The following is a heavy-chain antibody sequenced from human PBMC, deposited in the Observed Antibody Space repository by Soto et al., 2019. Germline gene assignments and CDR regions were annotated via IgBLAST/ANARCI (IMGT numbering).Heavy chain of an antibody. J-gene: IGHJ5*01. CDR3: ARGAGYGDYGDS. V-gene: IGHV3-48*02. Sequence: EVQLVESGGGLVQPGGSLRLSCAASGFSLRGYSMSWVRQAPGKGLEWVSYISGTGSSRYADSVKGRLTISRDNAKNSVYLQMNSLGDDDTAVYYCARGAGYGDYGDSWGQGTLVTVSS. D-gene: IGHD4-17*01. CDR1: GFSLRGYS. CDR2: ISGTGSSR.